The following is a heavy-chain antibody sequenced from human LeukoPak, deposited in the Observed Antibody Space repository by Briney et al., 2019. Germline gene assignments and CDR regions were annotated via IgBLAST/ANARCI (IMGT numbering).Heavy chain of an antibody. CDR1: GFTFSSYA. CDR3: ALSSIHKDYYFGMDV. CDR2: ISGSGGST. Sequence: GGSLRLSCAASGFTFSSYAMSWVRQAPGKGLEWVSAISGSGGSTYYADSVKGRFTISRDNSKNTLYLQMNSLRDDDTAVYHCALSSIHKDYYFGMDVWGQGTTVTVSS. V-gene: IGHV3-23*01. D-gene: IGHD2-2*01. J-gene: IGHJ6*02.